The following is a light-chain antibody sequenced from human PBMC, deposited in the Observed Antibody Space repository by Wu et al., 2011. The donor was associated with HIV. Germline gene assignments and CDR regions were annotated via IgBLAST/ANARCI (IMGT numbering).Light chain of an antibody. CDR3: QQYGSSFT. J-gene: IGKJ3*01. Sequence: GERATLSCRASQSVSSSYLAWYQXKPGHGSQAPHLRCSQQATGIPDRFSGSGSGTDFTLTINRLEPEDFAVYYCQQYGSSFTFGPGTKVDIK. CDR1: QSVSSSY. V-gene: IGKV3-20*01. CDR2: CS.